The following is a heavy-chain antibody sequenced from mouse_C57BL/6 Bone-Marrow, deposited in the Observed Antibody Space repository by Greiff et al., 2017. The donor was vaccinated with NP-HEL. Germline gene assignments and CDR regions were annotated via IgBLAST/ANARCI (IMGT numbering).Heavy chain of an antibody. Sequence: QVQLQQPGAELVRPGTSVKLSCKASGYTFTSYWMHWVKQRPGQGLEWIGVIDPSDSYTNYNQKFKGKATLTVDTSSSSAYMQLRSLSSEDSAVYYCERINLSGFAYWGQGTLVTVSA. CDR3: ERINLSGFAY. J-gene: IGHJ3*01. V-gene: IGHV1-59*01. CDR2: IDPSDSYT. CDR1: GYTFTSYW.